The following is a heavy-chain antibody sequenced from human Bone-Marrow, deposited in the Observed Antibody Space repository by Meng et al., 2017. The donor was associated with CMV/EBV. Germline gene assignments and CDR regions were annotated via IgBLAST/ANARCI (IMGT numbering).Heavy chain of an antibody. V-gene: IGHV3-43D*03. D-gene: IGHD4-17*01. CDR3: ANGDHRGGDYVDAFDI. Sequence: GESLKISCAASGFNFDDYAMHWVRQAPGKGLEWVSLITFDGGRIYYADSVKGRFTISRDNSKNSLYLQMDSLRAEDTALYYCANGDHRGGDYVDAFDIWGQGIMVTVSS. CDR2: ITFDGGRI. CDR1: GFNFDDYA. J-gene: IGHJ3*02.